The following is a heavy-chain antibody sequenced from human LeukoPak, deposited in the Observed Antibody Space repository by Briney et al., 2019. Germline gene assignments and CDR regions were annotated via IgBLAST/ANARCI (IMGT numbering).Heavy chain of an antibody. Sequence: SETLSLTCTVSGGSISSYYWSWIRQPPGKGLEWIGSIYYSGSTYYNPSLKSRVTISVDTSKNQFSLKLSSVTAADTAVYYCASRIAGENYYYYYGMDVWGQGTTVTVSS. CDR2: IYYSGST. CDR1: GGSISSYY. CDR3: ASRIAGENYYYYYGMDV. D-gene: IGHD6-13*01. J-gene: IGHJ6*02. V-gene: IGHV4-59*05.